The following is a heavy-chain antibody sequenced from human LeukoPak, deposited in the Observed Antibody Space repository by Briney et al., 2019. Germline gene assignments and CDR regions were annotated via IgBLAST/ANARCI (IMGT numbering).Heavy chain of an antibody. V-gene: IGHV3-21*01. CDR2: ISSSSSYI. D-gene: IGHD2-15*01. Sequence: GGSLRLSRAASGFTFSSYSMNWVRQAPGKGLEWVSSISSSSSYIYYADSVKGRFTISRDNAKNSLYLQMNSLRAEDTAVYYCARDPISYCSGGSCYGGQGDYWGQGTLVTVSS. CDR3: ARDPISYCSGGSCYGGQGDY. J-gene: IGHJ4*02. CDR1: GFTFSSYS.